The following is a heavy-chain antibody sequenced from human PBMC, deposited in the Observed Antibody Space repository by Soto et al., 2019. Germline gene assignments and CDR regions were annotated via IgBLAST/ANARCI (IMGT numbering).Heavy chain of an antibody. D-gene: IGHD1-26*01. V-gene: IGHV3-30*18. CDR2: MRYDGSNE. CDR3: AKDGSHNFDY. CDR1: GFTFRHYA. Sequence: QVQLVESGGGVVQPGRSLRLSCAASGFTFRHYAMYWVRQAPGKGLEWVALMRYDGSNEYYADSVKGRFTISRDNSKNTLYLQMNSLRAEDTAVYYCAKDGSHNFDYWGQGTLVTVSS. J-gene: IGHJ4*02.